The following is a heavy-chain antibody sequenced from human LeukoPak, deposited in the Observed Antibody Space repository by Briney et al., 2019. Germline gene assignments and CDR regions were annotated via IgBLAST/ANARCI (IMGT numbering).Heavy chain of an antibody. J-gene: IGHJ4*02. CDR3: ARGGGRHSYGLNY. D-gene: IGHD5-18*01. Sequence: SETLSLTCTVSGGSVSSGSYYWSWIRQPPGKGLEWIGYIYYSGSTNYNPSLKSRVTISVDTSKNQFSLKLSSVTAADTAVYYCARGGGRHSYGLNYWGQGTLVTVSS. CDR2: IYYSGST. V-gene: IGHV4-61*01. CDR1: GGSVSSGSYY.